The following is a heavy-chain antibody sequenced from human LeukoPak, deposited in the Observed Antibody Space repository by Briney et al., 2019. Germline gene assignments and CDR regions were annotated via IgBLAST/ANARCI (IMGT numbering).Heavy chain of an antibody. CDR1: GGSISSTTYN. J-gene: IGHJ5*02. CDR2: IYYSGGT. CDR3: ARRPNQPSNTRGTLFDP. V-gene: IGHV4-39*01. D-gene: IGHD2-2*01. Sequence: SETLSLTCTVSGGSISSTTYNWGWIRQPPGKGLEWIGSIYYSGGTYYNPSLKTRVTISVDTSKSQFSLILTSVPAADTAVYYCARRPNQPSNTRGTLFDPWGQGTLVTVSS.